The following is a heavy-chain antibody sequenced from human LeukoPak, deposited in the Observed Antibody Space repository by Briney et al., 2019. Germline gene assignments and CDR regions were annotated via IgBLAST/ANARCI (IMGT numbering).Heavy chain of an antibody. CDR1: GGSFSGYY. V-gene: IGHV4-34*01. CDR2: INHSGST. D-gene: IGHD3-10*01. J-gene: IGHJ6*03. Sequence: SETLSLTCAVYGGSFSGYYWSWIRLPPGKGLEWIGEINHSGSTNYNPSLKSRVTISVDTSKNQFSLKLSSVTAADTAVYYCARREYRYYYYYYMDVWGKGTTVTISS. CDR3: ARREYRYYYYYYMDV.